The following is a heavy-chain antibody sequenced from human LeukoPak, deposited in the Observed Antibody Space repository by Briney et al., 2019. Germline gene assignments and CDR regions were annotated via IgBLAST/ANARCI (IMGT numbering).Heavy chain of an antibody. D-gene: IGHD3-10*01. CDR2: INPDSGDT. V-gene: IGHV1-2*02. J-gene: IGHJ4*02. Sequence: ASVKVSCKASGYTFTYYYIHWMRQAPGQGLEWMGWINPDSGDTSYAQKFQGRVTMTRDTSISTAYMELRSLRSDDTAVYYCARRGYGSGSYYCDYWGQGTLVTVSS. CDR1: GYTFTYYY. CDR3: ARRGYGSGSYYCDY.